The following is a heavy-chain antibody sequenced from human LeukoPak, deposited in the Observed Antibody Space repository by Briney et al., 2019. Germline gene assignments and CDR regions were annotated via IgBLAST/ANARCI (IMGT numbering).Heavy chain of an antibody. CDR3: ARDFNYGGNFDY. CDR1: GFTFSSYS. Sequence: GESLRLSCAASGFTFSSYSMNWVRQAPGKGLEWISYISGHSSTICFADSVKGRFTISRDNARNSLYLQMNSLRAEDTAVYYCARDFNYGGNFDYWGQGTLVTVSS. V-gene: IGHV3-48*01. CDR2: ISGHSSTI. D-gene: IGHD4-23*01. J-gene: IGHJ4*02.